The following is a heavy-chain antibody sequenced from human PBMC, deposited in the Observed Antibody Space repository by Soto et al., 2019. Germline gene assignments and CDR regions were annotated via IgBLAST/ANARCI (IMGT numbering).Heavy chain of an antibody. CDR3: ARDVRYSSGWYTTYYYYYGMDV. CDR1: GFTFSSYG. D-gene: IGHD6-19*01. J-gene: IGHJ6*02. V-gene: IGHV3-30*03. Sequence: QVQLVESGGGVVQPGRSLRLSCAASGFTFSSYGMHWVRQAPGKGLEWVAVISYDGSNKYYADSVKGRFTISRDNSKNTLYLQMNSLRAEDTAVYYCARDVRYSSGWYTTYYYYYGMDVWGQGTTVTVSS. CDR2: ISYDGSNK.